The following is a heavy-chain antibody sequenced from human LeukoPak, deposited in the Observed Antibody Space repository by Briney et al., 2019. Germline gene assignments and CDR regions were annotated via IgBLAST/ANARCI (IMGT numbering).Heavy chain of an antibody. D-gene: IGHD3-10*01. Sequence: ASENLSLTCTVSGGSIRTYYWNWIRQPPGKGLEWMGYVYYSGSTKYNPSLKSRVTISVDTSKKQFSLNLSSVTAADTAVYYWAREDASGSPYAFDIWGQGTLVTVSS. CDR1: GGSIRTYY. J-gene: IGHJ3*02. V-gene: IGHV4-59*01. CDR3: AREDASGSPYAFDI. CDR2: VYYSGST.